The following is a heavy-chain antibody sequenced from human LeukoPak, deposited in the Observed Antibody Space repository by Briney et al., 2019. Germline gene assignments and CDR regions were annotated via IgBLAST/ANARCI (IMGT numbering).Heavy chain of an antibody. CDR1: GGSINSSSYY. D-gene: IGHD3-22*01. V-gene: IGHV4-39*01. CDR2: IYYSGST. Sequence: SETLSLTCTVSGGSINSSSYYWGWIRQPPGKGLEWIGSIYYSGSTYYNPSLKSRVTISVDTSKNQFSLKLSSVTAADTAVYYCARLGYYDSSGYPDYWGQGTLVTVSS. J-gene: IGHJ4*02. CDR3: ARLGYYDSSGYPDY.